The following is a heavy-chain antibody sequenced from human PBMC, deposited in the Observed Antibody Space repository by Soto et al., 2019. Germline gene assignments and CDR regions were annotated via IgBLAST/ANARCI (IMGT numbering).Heavy chain of an antibody. CDR1: GGSISSYY. J-gene: IGHJ6*02. D-gene: IGHD3-10*01. CDR3: ARPAGFGGMDV. Sequence: SATLSLTCTVSGGSISSYYWSWIRQPPGKGLEWIGYIYYSGSTNYNPSLKSRVTISVDTSKNQFSLKLSSVTAADTAVYYCARPAGFGGMDVWGQVTTVTVS. V-gene: IGHV4-59*08. CDR2: IYYSGST.